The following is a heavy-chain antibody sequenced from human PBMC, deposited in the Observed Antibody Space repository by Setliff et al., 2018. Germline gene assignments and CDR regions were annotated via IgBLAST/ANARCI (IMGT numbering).Heavy chain of an antibody. CDR2: IYTSWST. V-gene: IGHV4-61*09. Sequence: SETLSLTCTVSGGSMNSGSYYWSFIRQPAGKGLEWIGQIYTSWSTNYNPSLKSRVTISIDTSKDQFSLEMTSVTAADAAVYYCARGRNIAARLFDSWGQGTRVTVSS. J-gene: IGHJ4*02. CDR1: GGSMNSGSYY. CDR3: ARGRNIAARLFDS. D-gene: IGHD6-6*01.